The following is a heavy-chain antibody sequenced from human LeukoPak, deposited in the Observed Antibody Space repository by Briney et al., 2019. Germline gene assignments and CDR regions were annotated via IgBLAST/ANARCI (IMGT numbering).Heavy chain of an antibody. CDR1: GGSISSYY. V-gene: IGHV4-59*01. CDR2: IYYSGST. CDR3: ARLGYCSGGSCYLAFDI. Sequence: MPSETLSLTCTVSGGSISSYYWSWIRQPPGKGLEWIGYIYYSGSTNYNPSLKSRVTISVDTSKNQFSLKLSSVTAADTAVYYCARLGYCSGGSCYLAFDIWGQGTMVTVSS. D-gene: IGHD2-15*01. J-gene: IGHJ3*02.